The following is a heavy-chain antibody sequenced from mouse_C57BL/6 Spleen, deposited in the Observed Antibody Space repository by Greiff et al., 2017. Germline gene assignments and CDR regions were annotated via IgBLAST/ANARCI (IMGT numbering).Heavy chain of an antibody. CDR1: GFTFSSYA. D-gene: IGHD2-3*01. J-gene: IGHJ2*01. CDR2: ISDGGSYT. Sequence: EVQGVESGGGLVKPGGSLKLSCAASGFTFSSYAMSWVRQTPEKRLEWVATISDGGSYTYYPDNVKGRFTISRDNAKNNLYLQMSHLKSEDTAMYYCARPLDGYYYFDYWGQGTTLTVSS. V-gene: IGHV5-4*01. CDR3: ARPLDGYYYFDY.